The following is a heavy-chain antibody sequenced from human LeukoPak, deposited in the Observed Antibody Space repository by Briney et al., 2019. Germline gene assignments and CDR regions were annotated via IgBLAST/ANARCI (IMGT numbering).Heavy chain of an antibody. V-gene: IGHV4-34*01. J-gene: IGHJ3*02. Sequence: SETLSLTCAVYGGSFCGYYWSWIRQPPGMGLEWIGEINHSGSTNYNPSLKSRVTISIDTSKNQFSLKLSSVTAADTAVYYCARAGEDLDTAMVHAFDIWGQGTMVTVSS. CDR3: ARAGEDLDTAMVHAFDI. CDR1: GGSFCGYY. D-gene: IGHD5-18*01. CDR2: INHSGST.